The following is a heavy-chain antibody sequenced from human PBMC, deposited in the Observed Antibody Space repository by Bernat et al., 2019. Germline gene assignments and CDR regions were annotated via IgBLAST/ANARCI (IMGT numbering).Heavy chain of an antibody. J-gene: IGHJ4*02. D-gene: IGHD1-14*01. CDR3: AKGGESTGASQFDN. V-gene: IGHV3-30*18. CDR1: GFIFSRYG. CDR2: ISYDGSNK. Sequence: QVQLVESGGGVVQPGRSLRLSCEVFGFIFSRYGMLWVRQAPGMGLEWVAVISYDGSNKYYGDSVKGRFTISRDNSEKTLYLQMNSMRIEDTTVYYCAKGGESTGASQFDNWGQGTLVIVSS.